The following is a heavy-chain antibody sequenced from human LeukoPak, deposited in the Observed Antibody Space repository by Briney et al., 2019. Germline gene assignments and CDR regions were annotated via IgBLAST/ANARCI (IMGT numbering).Heavy chain of an antibody. Sequence: SVKVSCKASGGTFSSYAISWVRQAPGQGLEWMGRIIPIFGIANYAQKFQGRVTITADKSTSTAYMELSSLRSEDTAVYYCARAHYGIVVVPAAYGMDVWGQGTTVTVSS. D-gene: IGHD2-2*01. CDR3: ARAHYGIVVVPAAYGMDV. V-gene: IGHV1-69*04. J-gene: IGHJ6*02. CDR1: GGTFSSYA. CDR2: IIPIFGIA.